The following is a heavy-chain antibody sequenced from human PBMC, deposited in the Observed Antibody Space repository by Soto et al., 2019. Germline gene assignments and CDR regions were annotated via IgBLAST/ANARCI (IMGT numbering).Heavy chain of an antibody. V-gene: IGHV1-18*01. CDR3: ARAIFGGKVYYYGMDV. J-gene: IGHJ6*02. CDR2: ISAYNGNT. CDR1: RYTFTSYG. Sequence: ASVKVSWKASRYTFTSYGMSWVRQAPEQGLEWMGWISAYNGNTNYAQKLRGRFTMTTDTSTSTAYMELRSLRSDDTAVYYCARAIFGGKVYYYGMDVWGQGTTVTVSS. D-gene: IGHD3-3*01.